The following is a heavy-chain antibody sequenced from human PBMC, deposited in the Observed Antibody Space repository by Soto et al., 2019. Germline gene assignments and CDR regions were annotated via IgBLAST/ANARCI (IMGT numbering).Heavy chain of an antibody. CDR1: GFSLSTSGVG. CDR2: IYWDDDR. V-gene: IGHV2-5*02. J-gene: IGHJ4*02. Sequence: QITLKESTPTLVKPTQTLTLTCTFSGFSLSTSGVGVGWIRQPPGKALEWLALIYWDDDRRYSPSLKSRLTSTKDTSKNQVVLTMTNIDPLDTAAYYWAHSTWTGTKAYFDYWGQGTLGTVSS. CDR3: AHSTWTGTKAYFDY. D-gene: IGHD1-1*01.